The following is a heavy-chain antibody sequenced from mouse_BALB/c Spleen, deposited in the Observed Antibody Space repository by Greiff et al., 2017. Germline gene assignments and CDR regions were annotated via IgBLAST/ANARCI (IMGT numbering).Heavy chain of an antibody. Sequence: VQLKESGAELVRSGASVKLSCTASGFNIKDYYMHWVKQRPEQGLEWIGWIDPENGDTEYAPKFQGKATMTADTSSNTAYLQLSSLTSEDTAVYYCAIYYDYDGDYFDYWGQGTTLTVSS. CDR3: AIYYDYDGDYFDY. D-gene: IGHD2-4*01. V-gene: IGHV14-4*02. J-gene: IGHJ2*01. CDR1: GFNIKDYY. CDR2: IDPENGDT.